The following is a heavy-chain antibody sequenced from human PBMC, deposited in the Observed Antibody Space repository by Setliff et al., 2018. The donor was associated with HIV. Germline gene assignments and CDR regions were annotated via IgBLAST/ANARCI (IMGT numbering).Heavy chain of an antibody. CDR2: TYFRAKWYF. CDR3: ARGSYGSVLL. D-gene: IGHD6-19*01. J-gene: IGHJ4*02. V-gene: IGHV6-1*01. CDR1: GDSVSSNNAA. Sequence: PSQTLSLTCAISGDSVSSNNAAWNWIRQSPLRGLEWLGRTYFRAKWYFDYAVSVQSRIIINPYTSKNQFSLHLNSVTPEDTAVYYCARGSYGSVLLWGQGTLVTVSS.